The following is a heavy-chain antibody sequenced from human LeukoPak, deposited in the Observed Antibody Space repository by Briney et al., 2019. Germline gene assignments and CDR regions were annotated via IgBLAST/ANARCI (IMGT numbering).Heavy chain of an antibody. J-gene: IGHJ4*02. Sequence: ASVKVSCKASRNTFTSYYMHWVRQAPGQGLEWMGIINPSGGSTTYAQKFQGRVTMTRDMLTSTVYMELSSLRSEDTAVYYCARSITIFGVATLGYWGQGTLVTVSS. CDR3: ARSITIFGVATLGY. CDR2: INPSGGST. CDR1: RNTFTSYY. V-gene: IGHV1-46*01. D-gene: IGHD3-3*01.